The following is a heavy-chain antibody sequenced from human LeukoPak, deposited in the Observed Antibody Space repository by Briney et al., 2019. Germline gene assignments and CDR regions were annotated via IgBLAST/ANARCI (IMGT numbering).Heavy chain of an antibody. J-gene: IGHJ3*02. CDR2: FSTSSGTI. V-gene: IGHV3-48*01. CDR3: ARDSMYAFDI. Sequence: GSLRLSCAASGFTFSSYSTNWVRQAPGKGLEWISYFSTSSGTISYADSVKGRFTISRDNAKNSLYLQMNSLRAEDTAVYYCARDSMYAFDIWGQGTMVTVSS. D-gene: IGHD2-2*01. CDR1: GFTFSSYS.